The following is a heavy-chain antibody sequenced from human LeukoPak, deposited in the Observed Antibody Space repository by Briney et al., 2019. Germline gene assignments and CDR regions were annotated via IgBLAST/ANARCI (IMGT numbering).Heavy chain of an antibody. CDR1: GFTFSDYY. V-gene: IGHV3-11*01. Sequence: GGSLRLSCAASGFTFSDYYMSWIRQAPGKGLEWVSYISSSGSTIYYADSVRGRFTISRDNAKNSLYLQMNSLRAEDTAVYYCARDFHYDSSGYLGYWGQGTLVTVSS. D-gene: IGHD3-22*01. J-gene: IGHJ4*02. CDR3: ARDFHYDSSGYLGY. CDR2: ISSSGSTI.